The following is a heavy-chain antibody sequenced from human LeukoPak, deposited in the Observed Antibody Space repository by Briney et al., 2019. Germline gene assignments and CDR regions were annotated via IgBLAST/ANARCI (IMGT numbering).Heavy chain of an antibody. D-gene: IGHD5-18*01. CDR2: IYTSGST. J-gene: IGHJ3*02. Sequence: SETLSLTCAVSGYSISSGYYWSWIRPPAGKGLEWIGRIYTSGSTNYNPSLKSRVTMSVDTSKNQFSLKLSSVTAADTAVYYCARGYAMVVPDAFDIWGQGTMVTVSS. V-gene: IGHV4-4*07. CDR1: GYSISSGYY. CDR3: ARGYAMVVPDAFDI.